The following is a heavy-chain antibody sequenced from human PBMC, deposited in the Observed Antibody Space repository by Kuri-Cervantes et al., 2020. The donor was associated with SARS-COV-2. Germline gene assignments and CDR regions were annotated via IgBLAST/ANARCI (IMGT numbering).Heavy chain of an antibody. CDR3: AKYYYGSGTRYALDS. D-gene: IGHD3-10*01. Sequence: GGSLRLSCAASGFSFSNFAMSWVRQPPGKGLQWVSALNGRGGDIQYADAVKGRFTTSRDNSRNTLYLQMNSLTAEDTAIYYCAKYYYGSGTRYALDSWGQGTLVTVSS. J-gene: IGHJ4*02. V-gene: IGHV3-23*01. CDR1: GFSFSNFA. CDR2: LNGRGGDI.